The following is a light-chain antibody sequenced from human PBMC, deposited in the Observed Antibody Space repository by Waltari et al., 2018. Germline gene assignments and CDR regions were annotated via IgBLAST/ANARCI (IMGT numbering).Light chain of an antibody. V-gene: IGKV4-1*01. CDR1: VFYSANNKNH. J-gene: IGKJ2*01. Sequence: VFYSANNKNHLAWYQQKPGRSPKLLIYWASTRESGVPDRFSGSGSGTDFTLTISSLQAEDVAVYYCQQYFGTPPYTFGQGTKLEIK. CDR2: WAS. CDR3: QQYFGTPPYT.